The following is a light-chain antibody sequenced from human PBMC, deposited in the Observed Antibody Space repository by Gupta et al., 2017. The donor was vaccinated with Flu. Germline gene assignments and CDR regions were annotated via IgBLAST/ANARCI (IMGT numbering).Light chain of an antibody. V-gene: IGLV2-14*03. CDR3: SSYTSSDIFYV. J-gene: IGLJ1*01. CDR2: DVS. CDR1: SSDVGGYDF. Sequence: QSALTQPASVSASPGQSITISCTGTSSDVGGYDFVSWYQQHPGKAPKLLIYDVSNRPSGVSSRFSGSKSGNTASLTISGLQAEDETDYYCSSYTSSDIFYVFGTGTKVTVL.